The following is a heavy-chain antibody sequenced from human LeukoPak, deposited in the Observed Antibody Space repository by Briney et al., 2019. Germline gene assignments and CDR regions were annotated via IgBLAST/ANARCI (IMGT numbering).Heavy chain of an antibody. D-gene: IGHD4-17*01. Sequence: GGSLRLSCAASGFTFTTYGMHWVRQAPGKGLEWVAFIRHDGSNNYYADSVKGRFTISRDNAQNSLYLQMNSLRAEDSSVYYCARPTTVTTISADAFDIWGQGTMVTVSS. J-gene: IGHJ3*02. V-gene: IGHV3-30*02. CDR3: ARPTTVTTISADAFDI. CDR1: GFTFTTYG. CDR2: IRHDGSNN.